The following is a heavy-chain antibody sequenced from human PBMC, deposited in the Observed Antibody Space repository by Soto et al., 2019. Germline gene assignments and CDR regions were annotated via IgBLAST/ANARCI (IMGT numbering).Heavy chain of an antibody. CDR1: GFTFSSYA. D-gene: IGHD3-22*01. CDR2: ISSNGSST. J-gene: IGHJ4*02. V-gene: IGHV3-64*04. CDR3: ARDYWDYYDSSGYPWAHLDY. Sequence: GGSLRLSCSASGFTFSSYAMHWVRQAPGKGLEYVAVISSNGSSTYYADSVKGSFTISRDNSKNTLYLQMNSLTADDTAVYYCARDYWDYYDSSGYPWAHLDYWGQGSLVTVSS.